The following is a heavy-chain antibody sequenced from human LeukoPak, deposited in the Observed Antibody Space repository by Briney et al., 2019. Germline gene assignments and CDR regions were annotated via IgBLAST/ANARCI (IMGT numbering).Heavy chain of an antibody. Sequence: GASVKVSCKASGGTFSSYAISWVRQAPGQGLEWMGRIIPILGIANYAQKFQGRVTITADKSTGTAYMELSSLRSEDTAVYYCARILRYCSSTSCFDYYYYYGMDVWGQGTTVTVSS. J-gene: IGHJ6*02. V-gene: IGHV1-69*04. CDR3: ARILRYCSSTSCFDYYYYYGMDV. D-gene: IGHD2-2*01. CDR2: IIPILGIA. CDR1: GGTFSSYA.